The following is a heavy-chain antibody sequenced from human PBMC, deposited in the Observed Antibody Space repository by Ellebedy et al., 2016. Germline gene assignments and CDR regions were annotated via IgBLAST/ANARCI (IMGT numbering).Heavy chain of an antibody. CDR1: RYTFTSYH. CDR2: MNPNSGNT. Sequence: ASVKVSXKASRYTFTSYHINWVRQATGQGLEWMGWMNPNSGNTGYAQKFHGRISMTRNTSMNTAYMELSSLRFEDTAVYYCARGWGDAPGTGNWFNFWGQGTLITVSS. V-gene: IGHV1-8*01. D-gene: IGHD1-1*01. CDR3: ARGWGDAPGTGNWFNF. J-gene: IGHJ1*01.